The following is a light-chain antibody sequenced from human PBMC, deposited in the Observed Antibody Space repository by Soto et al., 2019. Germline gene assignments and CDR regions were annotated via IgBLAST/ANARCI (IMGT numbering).Light chain of an antibody. CDR1: QSISSY. J-gene: IGKJ1*01. CDR3: QQSYSTPRT. CDR2: AAS. V-gene: IGKV1-39*01. Sequence: DIQMTQSPSSLSASVGDRVTITCRASQSISSYLNWYQQTPGKAPKLLIYAASSLQSGVPSRFSGSGSGTDSTLTISSLQPEDFATYYCQQSYSTPRTFGQGTKVDI.